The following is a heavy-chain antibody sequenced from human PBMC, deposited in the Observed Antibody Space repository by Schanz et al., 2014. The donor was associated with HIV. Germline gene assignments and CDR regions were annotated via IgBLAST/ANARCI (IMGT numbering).Heavy chain of an antibody. Sequence: EVQLLESGGGVVQPGRSLRVSCAASGFTFNSYGMHWVRQAPGKGLEWVSSLSGSGSNIYYADSVKGRFTISRDNGKNSLFLQMNSLRADDTAIYYCVKAYSSGFSGAGSWGQGALVTVSS. V-gene: IGHV3-21*04. CDR2: LSGSGSNI. CDR1: GFTFNSYG. J-gene: IGHJ5*02. D-gene: IGHD5-18*01. CDR3: VKAYSSGFSGAGS.